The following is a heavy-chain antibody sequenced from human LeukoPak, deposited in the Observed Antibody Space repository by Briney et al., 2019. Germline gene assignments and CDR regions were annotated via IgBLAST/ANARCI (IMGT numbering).Heavy chain of an antibody. CDR2: IKQDGSEK. J-gene: IGHJ1*01. CDR1: GFTFSSYW. Sequence: GGSLRLSCEASGFTFSSYWMSWVRQAPGKGLEWVANIKQDGSEKYYVDSVKGRFTISRDNAKNSLYLQMNSLRAEDTAVYYCVRDLMGSGSTTAYLHHWGQGTLVTVSS. V-gene: IGHV3-7*01. D-gene: IGHD1-1*01. CDR3: VRDLMGSGSTTAYLHH.